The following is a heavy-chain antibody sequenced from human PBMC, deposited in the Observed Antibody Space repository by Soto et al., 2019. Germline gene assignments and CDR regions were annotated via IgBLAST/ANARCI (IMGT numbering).Heavy chain of an antibody. J-gene: IGHJ4*02. D-gene: IGHD6-13*01. CDR3: ARDSYSSSWEYYFDY. Sequence: QVQLVQSGAEVKKPGSSVKVSCKASGGTFSSYAISWVRQAPGQGLEWMGGIIPIFGTANYAQKFQGRVTITADESTSTAYMELSSLRSEVTAVYYCARDSYSSSWEYYFDYWGQGTLVTVSS. CDR1: GGTFSSYA. CDR2: IIPIFGTA. V-gene: IGHV1-69*01.